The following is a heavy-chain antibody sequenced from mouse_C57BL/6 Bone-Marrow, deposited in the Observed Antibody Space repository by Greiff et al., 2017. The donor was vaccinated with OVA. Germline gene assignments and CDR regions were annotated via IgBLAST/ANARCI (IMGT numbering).Heavy chain of an antibody. Sequence: QVQLQQPGAELVKPGASVKLSCKASGYTFPSYWMHWVKQRPGQGLEWIGMIHPNSGSTNYNEKFKSKATLTVDKSSSTAYMQLSSLTSEDSAVYYCARGDWAYYFDYWGQGTTLTVSS. V-gene: IGHV1-64*01. CDR2: IHPNSGST. CDR3: ARGDWAYYFDY. D-gene: IGHD4-1*01. CDR1: GYTFPSYW. J-gene: IGHJ2*01.